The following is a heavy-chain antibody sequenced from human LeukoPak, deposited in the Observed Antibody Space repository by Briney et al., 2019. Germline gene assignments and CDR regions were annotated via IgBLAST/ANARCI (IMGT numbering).Heavy chain of an antibody. D-gene: IGHD3-22*01. J-gene: IGHJ4*02. CDR1: GFTFSSYG. Sequence: GGSLRLSCAASGFTFSSYGMHWVRQAPGKGLEWVSAISGSGGSTYYADSVKGRFTISRDNSKNTLYLQMNSLRAEDTAVYYCAKDKYYYDSSGYYLPFGYWGQGTLVTVSS. V-gene: IGHV3-23*01. CDR3: AKDKYYYDSSGYYLPFGY. CDR2: ISGSGGST.